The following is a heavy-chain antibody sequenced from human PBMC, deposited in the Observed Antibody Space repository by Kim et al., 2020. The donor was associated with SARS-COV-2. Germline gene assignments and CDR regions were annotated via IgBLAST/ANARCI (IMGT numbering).Heavy chain of an antibody. D-gene: IGHD3-16*01. J-gene: IGHJ4*02. Sequence: EDGTTNYAAPVKSRFTISRDDSISTLYLQMNSLKIEDTAVYYCTTYVGKDWGQGTLVTVSS. CDR2: EDGTT. V-gene: IGHV3-15*06. CDR3: TTYVGKD.